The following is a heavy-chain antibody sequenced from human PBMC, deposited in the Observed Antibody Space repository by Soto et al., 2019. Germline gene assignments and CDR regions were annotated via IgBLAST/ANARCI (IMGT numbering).Heavy chain of an antibody. CDR1: GFTFSSYA. V-gene: IGHV3-30-3*01. CDR2: ISYDGSNK. CDR3: ARDRLAGKVYYYGMDV. D-gene: IGHD6-19*01. J-gene: IGHJ6*02. Sequence: GSLRLSCAASGFTFSSYAMHWVRQAPGKGLEWVAVISYDGSNKYYADSVKGRFTISRDNSKNTLYLQMNSLRAEDTAVYYCARDRLAGKVYYYGMDVWGQGTTVTVSS.